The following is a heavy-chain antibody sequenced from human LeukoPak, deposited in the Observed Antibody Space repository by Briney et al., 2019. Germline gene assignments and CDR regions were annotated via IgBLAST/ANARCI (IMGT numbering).Heavy chain of an antibody. CDR2: IYNSGTT. V-gene: IGHV4-59*01. J-gene: IGHJ3*01. Sequence: SETLSLTCTVSGASISSYYYNWIRQPPGKGLEWIGYIYNSGTTNYNPSLKSRVTISLDRSKNQFSLKLRSVTAAYTAVYYCAIYRYYYGSGSYSGFDFWGQGTMVTVSS. D-gene: IGHD3-10*01. CDR1: GASISSYY. CDR3: AIYRYYYGSGSYSGFDF.